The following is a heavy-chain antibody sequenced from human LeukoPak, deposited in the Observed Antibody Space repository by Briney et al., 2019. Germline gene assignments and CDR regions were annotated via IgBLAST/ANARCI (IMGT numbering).Heavy chain of an antibody. CDR3: AKAEDIVVVPAVSFDY. CDR1: GGSISSGDYY. D-gene: IGHD2-2*01. Sequence: SETLSLTCTVSGGSISSGDYYWSWIRQPAGKGLEWIGYIYYSGSTYYNPSLKSRVTISVDTSKNQFSLKLSSVTAADTAVYYCAKAEDIVVVPAVSFDYWGQGTLVTVSS. V-gene: IGHV4-30-4*01. CDR2: IYYSGST. J-gene: IGHJ4*02.